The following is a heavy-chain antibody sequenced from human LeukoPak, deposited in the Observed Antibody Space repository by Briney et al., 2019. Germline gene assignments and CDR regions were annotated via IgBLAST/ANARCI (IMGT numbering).Heavy chain of an antibody. CDR2: INTNTGNP. CDR3: ARPSVDIVVVPAAFDC. J-gene: IGHJ4*02. Sequence: ASVKVSCKASGYTFTSYAMNWVRQAPGQGLEWMGWINTNTGNPTYAQGFTGRFVFSLDTSVSTAYLQISSLKAEDTAVYYCARPSVDIVVVPAAFDCWGQGTLVTVSS. V-gene: IGHV7-4-1*02. CDR1: GYTFTSYA. D-gene: IGHD2-2*03.